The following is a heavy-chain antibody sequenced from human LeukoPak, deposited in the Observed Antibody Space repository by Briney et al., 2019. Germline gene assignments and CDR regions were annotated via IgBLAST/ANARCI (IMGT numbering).Heavy chain of an antibody. V-gene: IGHV4-59*01. CDR2: IYYSGTT. D-gene: IGHD5-18*01. CDR1: GGSISSDY. Sequence: SETLSLTCTVSGGSISSDYWSWIRQPPGKGLEWIGYIYYSGTTNYNPSLKSRVTISVDTSKNQFSLKLTSVTAADTAVYYCARVGGTAMASSFYFDYWGQGTLVTVSS. J-gene: IGHJ4*02. CDR3: ARVGGTAMASSFYFDY.